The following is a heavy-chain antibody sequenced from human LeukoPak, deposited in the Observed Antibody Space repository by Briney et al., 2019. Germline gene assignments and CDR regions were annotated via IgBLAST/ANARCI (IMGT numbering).Heavy chain of an antibody. CDR1: GFTFSSYA. D-gene: IGHD3-22*01. CDR3: ARDSLYYDSSGYYAFDY. CDR2: ISSSSSYI. Sequence: PGGSLRLSCAASGFTFSSYAMSWVRQAPGKGLEWVSSISSSSSYIYYADSVKGRFTISRDNAKNSLYLQMNSLRAEDTAVYYCARDSLYYDSSGYYAFDYWGQGTLVTVSS. V-gene: IGHV3-21*01. J-gene: IGHJ4*02.